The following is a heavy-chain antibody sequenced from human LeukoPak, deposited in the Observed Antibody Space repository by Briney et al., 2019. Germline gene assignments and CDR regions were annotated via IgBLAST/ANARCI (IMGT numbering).Heavy chain of an antibody. CDR1: GFTFSSYS. V-gene: IGHV3-21*04. CDR3: AKVDGDFDWLLTDYYYGMDV. CDR2: ISSSSSYI. J-gene: IGHJ6*04. D-gene: IGHD3-9*01. Sequence: GGSLRLSCATSGFTFSSYSMNWVRQAPGKGLEWVSSISSSSSYIYYADSVKGRFTISRDNAKNSLYLQMNSLRAEDTAVYYCAKVDGDFDWLLTDYYYGMDVWGRGTTVTVSS.